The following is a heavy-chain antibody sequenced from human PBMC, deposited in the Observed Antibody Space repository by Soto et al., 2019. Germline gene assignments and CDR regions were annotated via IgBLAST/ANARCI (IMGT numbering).Heavy chain of an antibody. CDR2: INPSSGST. Sequence: ASVKVSCKASGYTFTSYYMHWVRQAPGQGLEWMGIINPSSGSTSYAQKFQGRVTMTRDTSMSTVYMELSSLRSEDTAVYYCARMGMVRGVIYYYYYYMDVWGKGTTVTVSS. V-gene: IGHV1-46*01. CDR1: GYTFTSYY. D-gene: IGHD3-10*01. J-gene: IGHJ6*03. CDR3: ARMGMVRGVIYYYYYYMDV.